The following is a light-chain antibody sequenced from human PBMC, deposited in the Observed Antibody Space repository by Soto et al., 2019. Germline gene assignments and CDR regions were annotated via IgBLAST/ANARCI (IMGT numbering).Light chain of an antibody. CDR3: QQYENSPIT. J-gene: IGKJ5*01. CDR2: GAS. Sequence: EIVLTQSPVILSLSAAERCSLSCVASQSLSSNFLAWYQQKPGQAPRLLIYGASSRATGIPDRFSGTGSETDFTLTINRLEPEDFAVYYCQQYENSPITFGQGTRLEIK. V-gene: IGKV3-20*01. CDR1: QSLSSNF.